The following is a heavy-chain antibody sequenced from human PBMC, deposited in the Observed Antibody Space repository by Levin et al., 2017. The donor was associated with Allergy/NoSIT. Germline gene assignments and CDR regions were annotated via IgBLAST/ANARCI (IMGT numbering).Heavy chain of an antibody. V-gene: IGHV3-11*01. Sequence: GGSLRLSCAASGFTFSDYYMTWFRQAPGKGLEWVSYSSSSGSTTYYADSVKGRFTISRDNAKNSLYLQMNSLRAEDTAVYYCASTTVTPYWGQGTLVTVSS. J-gene: IGHJ4*02. CDR1: GFTFSDYY. D-gene: IGHD4-17*01. CDR2: SSSSGSTT. CDR3: ASTTVTPY.